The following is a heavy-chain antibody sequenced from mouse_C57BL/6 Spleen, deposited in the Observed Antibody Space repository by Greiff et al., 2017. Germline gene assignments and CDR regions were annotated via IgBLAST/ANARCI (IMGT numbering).Heavy chain of an antibody. D-gene: IGHD2-1*01. CDR1: GYAFSSSW. Sequence: VQLQQSGPELVKPGASVKISCKASGYAFSSSWMNWVKQRPGKGLEWIGRIYPGDGDTNYNGKFKGKATLTADKSSSTAYMQLSSLTSEDSAVYFCASGGYYGNFDYWGQGTTLTVSS. CDR3: ASGGYYGNFDY. CDR2: IYPGDGDT. V-gene: IGHV1-82*01. J-gene: IGHJ2*01.